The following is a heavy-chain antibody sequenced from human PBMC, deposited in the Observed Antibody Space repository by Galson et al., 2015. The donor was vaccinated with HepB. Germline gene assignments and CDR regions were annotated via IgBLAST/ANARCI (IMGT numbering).Heavy chain of an antibody. D-gene: IGHD3-10*01. J-gene: IGHJ5*02. CDR3: ARQGGRYYGSGSYGWFDP. CDR1: GFTFTSSA. V-gene: IGHV1-58*01. Sequence: SVKVSCKASGFTFTSSAVQWVRQARGQRLEWIGWIVVGSGNTNYAQKFQERVTITRDMSTSTAYMELSSLRSEDTAVYYCARQGGRYYGSGSYGWFDPWGQGTLVTVSS. CDR2: IVVGSGNT.